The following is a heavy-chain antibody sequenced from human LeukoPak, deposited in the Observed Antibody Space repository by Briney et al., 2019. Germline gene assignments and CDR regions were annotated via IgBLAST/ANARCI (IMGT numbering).Heavy chain of an antibody. CDR3: AREDGVYYYDSSGGFDY. CDR1: GGSISSYY. Sequence: PSETLSLTCTVSGGSISSYYWSWIRQPPGKGLEWIGYIYYSASTNYNPSLKSRVTISGDTSKDQFSLKPRSVTAADTAVYYCAREDGVYYYDSSGGFDYWGQGTLVTVSS. D-gene: IGHD3-22*01. CDR2: IYYSAST. V-gene: IGHV4-59*08. J-gene: IGHJ4*02.